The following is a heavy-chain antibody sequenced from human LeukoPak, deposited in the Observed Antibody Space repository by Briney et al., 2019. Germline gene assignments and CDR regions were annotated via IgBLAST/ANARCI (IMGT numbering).Heavy chain of an antibody. CDR3: ARHPDGYLTWSDY. V-gene: IGHV4-39*01. CDR1: GGSISSKSFY. J-gene: IGHJ4*02. Sequence: SETLSLTCTVSGGSISSKSFYWVWIRQPPGKGLEWIGSIYYSGSTYYNPSLKSRVTISVDTSKNQFSLKLSSVTAADTAVYYCARHPDGYLTWSDYWGQGTLVTVSS. D-gene: IGHD5-24*01. CDR2: IYYSGST.